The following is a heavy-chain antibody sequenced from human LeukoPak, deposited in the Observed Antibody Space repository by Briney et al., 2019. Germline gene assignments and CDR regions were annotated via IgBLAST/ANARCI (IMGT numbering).Heavy chain of an antibody. CDR2: INHSGST. CDR3: ARYDFWSGSIDY. CDR1: GGSFSDYY. J-gene: IGHJ4*02. Sequence: SQTLSLTCAVYGGSFSDYYWSWIRQPPGKGLEWIGEINHSGSTNYNPSLKSRVTISVDTSKNQFSLKLSSVTAADTAVYYCARYDFWSGSIDYWGQGTLVTVSS. V-gene: IGHV4-34*01. D-gene: IGHD3-3*01.